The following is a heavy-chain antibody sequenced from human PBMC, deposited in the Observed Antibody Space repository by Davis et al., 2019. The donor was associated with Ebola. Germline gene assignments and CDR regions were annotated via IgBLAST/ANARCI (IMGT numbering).Heavy chain of an antibody. V-gene: IGHV1-18*01. CDR3: ARAGIAVAEGRGNWFDP. CDR1: GYTFTSYG. J-gene: IGHJ5*02. Sequence: AASVKVSCKASGYTFTSYGISWVRQAPGQGLEWMGWISAYNGNTNYAQKLQGRVTMTTDTSTSTAYMELRSLRSDEPAVYYCARAGIAVAEGRGNWFDPWGQGTLVTVSS. D-gene: IGHD6-19*01. CDR2: ISAYNGNT.